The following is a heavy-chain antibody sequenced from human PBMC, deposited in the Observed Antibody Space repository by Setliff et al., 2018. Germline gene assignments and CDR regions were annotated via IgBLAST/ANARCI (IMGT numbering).Heavy chain of an antibody. CDR3: ARGVRTGHLDS. D-gene: IGHD1-1*01. Sequence: PSETLSLTCAVSGDSICNDYWWSWVRQPPERELEWIGEINQSGTTNYNPPLKGRATIPVDNSKNQFSLNLNSVTVADTAVYFCARGVRTGHLDSWGQGTLVTVSS. V-gene: IGHV4-4*02. CDR2: INQSGTT. CDR1: GDSICNDYW. J-gene: IGHJ4*02.